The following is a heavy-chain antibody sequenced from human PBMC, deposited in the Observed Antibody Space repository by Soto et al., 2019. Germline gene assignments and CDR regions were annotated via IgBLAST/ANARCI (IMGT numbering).Heavy chain of an antibody. D-gene: IGHD3-3*01. J-gene: IGHJ6*03. CDR1: GFTFSSYA. CDR2: ISGSGGST. Sequence: EVQLLESGGGLVQPGGSLRLSCAASGFTFSSYAMSWVRQAPGKGLEWVSAISGSGGSTYYADSVKGRFTISRDNSKNMLYLQMNSLRAEDTAVYYCAKVYYDFWSGSYYYYYMDVWGKGTTVTVSS. V-gene: IGHV3-23*01. CDR3: AKVYYDFWSGSYYYYYMDV.